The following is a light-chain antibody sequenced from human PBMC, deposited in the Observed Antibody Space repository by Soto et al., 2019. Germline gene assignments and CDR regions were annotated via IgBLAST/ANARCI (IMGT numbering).Light chain of an antibody. CDR1: QSVSSY. CDR2: DIS. J-gene: IGKJ5*01. V-gene: IGKV3-11*01. CDR3: QQRSNRIT. Sequence: IVMTQSPATLSLSPGERATLSCRASQSVSSYLAWYQQKPGQAPRLLIYDISTRAAAIPARFSGSGSGTDFTLTVSSLEPEDFALYYCQQRSNRITFGQGTRLEIK.